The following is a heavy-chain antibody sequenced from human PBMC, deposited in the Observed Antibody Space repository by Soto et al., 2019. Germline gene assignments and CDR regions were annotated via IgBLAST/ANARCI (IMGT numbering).Heavy chain of an antibody. CDR1: GFTFSSYS. CDR3: ARDGYLGGMDV. J-gene: IGHJ6*02. CDR2: ISDSSSYI. D-gene: IGHD3-16*01. V-gene: IGHV3-21*01. Sequence: GGSLRLSCAASGFTFSSYSMNWVRQAPGKGLEWVSAISDSSSYIYYADSVKGRFTISRDNAKNSLYLLMDSLRAEDTAVYYCARDGYLGGMDVWGQGTTVTVSS.